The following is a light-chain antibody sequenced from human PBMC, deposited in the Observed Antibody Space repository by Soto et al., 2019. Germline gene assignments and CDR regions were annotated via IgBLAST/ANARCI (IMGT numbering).Light chain of an antibody. J-gene: IGKJ1*01. CDR3: QQYNSYSGT. CDR1: QSISNW. CDR2: KAS. V-gene: IGKV1-5*03. Sequence: DIQMTQSPSTLSASVGDRVTITCRASQSISNWLAWYQQKPGKAPKLLIYKASSLESGVTSRFSGSGSGTEFTLTISSLQPDDFATYYGQQYNSYSGTFGQGTKVEIK.